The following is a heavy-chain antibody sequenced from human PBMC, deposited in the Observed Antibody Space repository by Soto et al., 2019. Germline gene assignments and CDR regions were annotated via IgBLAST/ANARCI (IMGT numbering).Heavy chain of an antibody. CDR3: AGVGKAVDTAGWLDP. CDR1: GCTFTSYG. CDR2: ISAYNGNT. Sequence: ASVKVSCKASGCTFTSYGISWVRQAPGQGLAWMGWISAYNGNTNYAQKLQGRVTMTTDTSTSTAYMGLRNLRSNDTAVYYCAGVGKAVDTAGWLDPWGQGTLVTVSS. D-gene: IGHD6-19*01. J-gene: IGHJ5*02. V-gene: IGHV1-18*04.